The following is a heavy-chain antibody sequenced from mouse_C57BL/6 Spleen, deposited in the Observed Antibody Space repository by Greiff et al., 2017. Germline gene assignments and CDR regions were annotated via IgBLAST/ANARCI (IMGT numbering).Heavy chain of an antibody. J-gene: IGHJ1*03. CDR3: ARLPSYYGSSLYFDV. CDR2: ISSGGSYT. D-gene: IGHD1-1*01. CDR1: GFTFSSYG. Sequence: EVQGVESGGDLVKPGGSLKLSCAASGFTFSSYGMSWVRQTPDKRLEWVATISSGGSYTSYPDSVKGRFTISRDNAKNTLYLQMSSLKSEDTAMYYCARLPSYYGSSLYFDVWGTGTTVTVSS. V-gene: IGHV5-6*01.